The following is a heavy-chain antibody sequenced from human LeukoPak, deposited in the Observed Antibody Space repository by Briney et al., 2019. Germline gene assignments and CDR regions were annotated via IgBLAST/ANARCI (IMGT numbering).Heavy chain of an antibody. CDR1: GGSISSYY. V-gene: IGHV4-59*01. CDR2: IYYSGST. Sequence: SETLSLTCTVSGGSISSYYWSWIRQPPGKGLEWIGYIYYSGSTNYNPSLKSRVTISVDTSKNQFSLKLSSATAADTAVYYCARVSPPHYYDSSGSTPGAFDIWGQGTMVTVSS. J-gene: IGHJ3*02. D-gene: IGHD3-22*01. CDR3: ARVSPPHYYDSSGSTPGAFDI.